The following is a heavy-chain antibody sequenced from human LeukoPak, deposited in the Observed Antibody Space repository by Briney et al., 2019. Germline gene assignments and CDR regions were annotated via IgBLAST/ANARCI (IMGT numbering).Heavy chain of an antibody. Sequence: HPGGSLRLSCAASGFTFSSYLMHWVRQAPGKGLVWVSRINSDGSSTSYADSVKGRFTISRDNAKNTLYLQMNSLRAEDTAVYYCARDQRFLEWLSWGQGTLVTVSS. CDR1: GFTFSSYL. J-gene: IGHJ5*02. V-gene: IGHV3-74*01. D-gene: IGHD3-3*01. CDR3: ARDQRFLEWLS. CDR2: INSDGSST.